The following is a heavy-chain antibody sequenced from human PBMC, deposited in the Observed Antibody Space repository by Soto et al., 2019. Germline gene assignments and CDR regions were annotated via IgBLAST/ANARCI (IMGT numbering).Heavy chain of an antibody. J-gene: IGHJ3*02. CDR1: GGSISSSNW. D-gene: IGHD3-9*01. V-gene: IGHV4-4*02. Sequence: SETLSLTCAVSGGSISSSNWWSWVRQPPGKGLEWIGYIYYSGSTNYNPSLKSRVTISVDTSKNQFSLKLSSVTAADTAVYYCASLVWVGRYFDWSFDAFDIWGQGTMVTVSS. CDR2: IYYSGST. CDR3: ASLVWVGRYFDWSFDAFDI.